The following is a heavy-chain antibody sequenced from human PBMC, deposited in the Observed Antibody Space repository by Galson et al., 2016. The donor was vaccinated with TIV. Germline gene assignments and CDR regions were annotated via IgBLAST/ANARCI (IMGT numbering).Heavy chain of an antibody. CDR1: GYTFTSFD. V-gene: IGHV1-8*01. CDR2: MSPANGNT. J-gene: IGHJ4*02. D-gene: IGHD3-22*01. CDR3: ARGHYYDTSGYSFDF. Sequence: SVKVSCKASGYTFTSFDISWIRQAPGQGLEWMGWMSPANGNTGYAQKFRGRITMTRHPSTTTVYMELSGLTSEGTAVYYCARGHYYDTSGYSFDFWGQGTLVTVSS.